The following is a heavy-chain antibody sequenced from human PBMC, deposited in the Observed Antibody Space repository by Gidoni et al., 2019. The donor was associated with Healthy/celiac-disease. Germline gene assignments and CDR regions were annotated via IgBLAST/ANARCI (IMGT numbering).Heavy chain of an antibody. Sequence: QVQLQESGPGLVKPSETLSLTCTVSGGSISSYYWSWIRQPPGKGLEWIGYIYYSGSTNYNPSLKSRVTISVDTSKNQFSLKLSSVTAADTAVYYCASVNYYYYGMDVWGQGTTVTVSS. CDR2: IYYSGST. J-gene: IGHJ6*02. CDR1: GGSISSYY. V-gene: IGHV4-59*01. CDR3: ASVNYYYYGMDV.